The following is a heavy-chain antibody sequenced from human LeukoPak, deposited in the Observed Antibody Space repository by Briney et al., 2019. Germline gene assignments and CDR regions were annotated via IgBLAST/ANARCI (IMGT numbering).Heavy chain of an antibody. V-gene: IGHV3-23*01. J-gene: IGHJ4*02. CDR2: IFPSGGEI. CDR1: GFTFSTFA. Sequence: GGSLRLSCEASGFTFSTFAMIWVRQPPGKGLEWVSSIFPSGGEIHYADSVRGRFTISRDNSKSTLSLQMNSLKAEDTAIYYCATYRQVLLPFESWGQGTLVTVSS. D-gene: IGHD2-8*02. CDR3: ATYRQVLLPFES.